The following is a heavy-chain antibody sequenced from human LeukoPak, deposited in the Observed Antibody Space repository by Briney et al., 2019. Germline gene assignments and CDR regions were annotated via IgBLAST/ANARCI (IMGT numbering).Heavy chain of an antibody. CDR1: GYTFTGYH. CDR2: INPNSGDT. Sequence: ASVKVSCKASGYTFTGYHIHWVRQAPGQRLEWMGRINPNSGDTNSAQRFQGRVTMTRDTSISTAYMELIRLKSDDTAVFYCARDYCSSTSCLFDYWGQGTLVTVSS. D-gene: IGHD2-2*01. CDR3: ARDYCSSTSCLFDY. J-gene: IGHJ4*02. V-gene: IGHV1-2*06.